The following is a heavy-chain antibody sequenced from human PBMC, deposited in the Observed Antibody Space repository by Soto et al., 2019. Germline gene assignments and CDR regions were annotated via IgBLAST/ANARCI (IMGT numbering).Heavy chain of an antibody. CDR1: GFTFDDYA. CDR3: AKDITYSGSSGFDY. CDR2: ISWNSAKI. Sequence: PGGSLRLSCAASGFTFDDYAIHWVRQAPGKGLEWLSGISWNSAKIDYADSVKGRSTISRDNAKNSLYLQMNSLRPDDTALYYCAKDITYSGSSGFDYWGRGTLVTVSS. D-gene: IGHD6-6*01. V-gene: IGHV3-9*01. J-gene: IGHJ4*02.